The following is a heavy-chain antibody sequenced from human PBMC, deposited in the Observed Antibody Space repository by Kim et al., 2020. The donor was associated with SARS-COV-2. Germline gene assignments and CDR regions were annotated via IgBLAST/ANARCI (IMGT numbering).Heavy chain of an antibody. V-gene: IGHV3-30*01. CDR3: ARGDYYGSGSYSGWFDP. J-gene: IGHJ5*02. Sequence: EKGRFTISRDNSKNTLYLQMNSLRAEDTAVYYCARGDYYGSGSYSGWFDPWGQGTLVTVSS. D-gene: IGHD3-10*01.